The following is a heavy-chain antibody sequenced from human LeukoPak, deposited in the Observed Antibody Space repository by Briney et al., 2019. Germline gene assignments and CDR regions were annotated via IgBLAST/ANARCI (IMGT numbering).Heavy chain of an antibody. CDR3: ARGRGAYYDSPRGAAFDI. V-gene: IGHV3-74*01. CDR2: INSDGSST. J-gene: IGHJ3*02. D-gene: IGHD3-22*01. Sequence: GGSLRLSCAASGFTFSSYSMNWVRQAPGKGLVWVSRINSDGSSTSYADSVKGRFTISRDNAKNTLYLQMNSLRAEDTAVYYCARGRGAYYDSPRGAAFDIWGQGTMVTVSS. CDR1: GFTFSSYS.